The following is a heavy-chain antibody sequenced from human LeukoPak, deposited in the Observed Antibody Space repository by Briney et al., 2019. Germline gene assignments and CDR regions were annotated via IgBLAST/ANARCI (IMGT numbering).Heavy chain of an antibody. CDR1: GFTFSSYG. Sequence: GGSLRLSYAASGFTFSSYGMSWVRQAPGKGLEWVSAISGSGGSTSYAEKFQGRVIMTRDMSTTTDYMELSSLRSEDTAVYYCAGDNSIGGRGWWFDPWGQGTLVTVSS. V-gene: IGHV3-23*01. CDR2: ISGSGGST. CDR3: AGDNSIGGRGWWFDP. D-gene: IGHD4-23*01. J-gene: IGHJ5*02.